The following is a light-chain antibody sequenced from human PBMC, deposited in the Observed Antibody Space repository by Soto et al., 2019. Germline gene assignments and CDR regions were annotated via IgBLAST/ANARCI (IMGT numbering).Light chain of an antibody. Sequence: AIQMTQSPSSLSASVGDRVTITCRASQGIRTDLGWYQQKPGRAPKLLIYSASSLQSGVPSRFTGTASGTDFTLTISSLQPEDFATYYCLQDFNYTWTFGQGTKVDIK. CDR3: LQDFNYTWT. CDR2: SAS. J-gene: IGKJ1*01. V-gene: IGKV1-6*01. CDR1: QGIRTD.